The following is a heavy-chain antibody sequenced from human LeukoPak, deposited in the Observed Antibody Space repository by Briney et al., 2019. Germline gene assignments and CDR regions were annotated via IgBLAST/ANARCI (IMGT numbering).Heavy chain of an antibody. D-gene: IGHD2-2*02. J-gene: IGHJ5*02. CDR1: GYTFTGYY. CDR3: ASAYCSSTSCYTGNWFDP. Sequence: ASVKVSCKASGYTFTGYYMHWVRQAPGQGLEWMGWINPNSGGTNYAQKFQGRVTMTRDTSISTAYMELRRLRSDDTAVYYCASAYCSSTSCYTGNWFDPWGQGALFTVSS. V-gene: IGHV1-2*02. CDR2: INPNSGGT.